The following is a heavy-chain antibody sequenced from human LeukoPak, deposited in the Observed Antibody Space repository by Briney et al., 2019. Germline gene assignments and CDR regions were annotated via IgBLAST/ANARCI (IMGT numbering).Heavy chain of an antibody. CDR2: MNHSGST. CDR3: ARGRYYYGSGSYKYYYYYYMDV. J-gene: IGHJ6*03. D-gene: IGHD3-10*01. CDR1: GGSFSGYY. Sequence: SETLSLTCAVYGGSFSGYYWSWIRQPPGKGLEWIGEMNHSGSTNYNPSLKSRVTISVDTSKNQFSLKLSSVTAADTAVYYCARGRYYYGSGSYKYYYYYYMDVWGKGTTVTVSS. V-gene: IGHV4-34*01.